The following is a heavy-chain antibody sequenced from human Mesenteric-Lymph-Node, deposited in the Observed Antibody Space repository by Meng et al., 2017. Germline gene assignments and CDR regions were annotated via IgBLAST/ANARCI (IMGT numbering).Heavy chain of an antibody. Sequence: QVQLVQSGAELKKPGASVKVSCKASGYTFTSYGTHWVRQAPGQGLEWMGWINVGNDKRKYSQKFQGRVTITRDTSASTAYMEVSSLRSEDTAVYYCARDRPYFDSNWFDPWGQGTLVTVSS. J-gene: IGHJ5*02. V-gene: IGHV1-3*01. CDR3: ARDRPYFDSNWFDP. CDR2: INVGNDKR. CDR1: GYTFTSYG. D-gene: IGHD3-9*01.